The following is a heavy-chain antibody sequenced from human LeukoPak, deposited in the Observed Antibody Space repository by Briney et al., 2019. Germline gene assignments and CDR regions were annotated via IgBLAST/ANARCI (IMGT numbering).Heavy chain of an antibody. V-gene: IGHV4-34*01. J-gene: IGHJ6*02. CDR2: INHSGST. D-gene: IGHD6-13*01. CDR3: ARGIAAAGLSYYYYYGMDV. CDR1: GGSFSGYY. Sequence: SETLSLTCAVYGGSFSGYYWSWIRQPPGKGLEWIGEINHSGSTNYNPSLKSRVTISVDTSKNQFSLKLSSVTAADTAVYCCARGIAAAGLSYYYYYGMDVWGRGTTVTVSS.